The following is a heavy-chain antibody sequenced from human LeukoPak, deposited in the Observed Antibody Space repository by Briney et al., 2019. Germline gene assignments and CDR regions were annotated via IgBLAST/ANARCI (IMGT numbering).Heavy chain of an antibody. D-gene: IGHD3-10*01. Sequence: ASVKVSCKASGYTFTSYYMHWVRQAPGQGREWMGIINPSGGSTSYAQKFQGRVTMTRDTSTSTAYMELSSLRSEDTAVYYCARGRAMVRGVIRSAFDYWGQGTLVTVSS. CDR1: GYTFTSYY. V-gene: IGHV1-46*01. CDR3: ARGRAMVRGVIRSAFDY. CDR2: INPSGGST. J-gene: IGHJ4*02.